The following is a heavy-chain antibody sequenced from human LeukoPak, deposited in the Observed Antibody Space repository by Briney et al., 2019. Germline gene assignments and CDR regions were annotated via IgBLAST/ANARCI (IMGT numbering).Heavy chain of an antibody. CDR3: ARPRYYDILTGYLNAFDI. Sequence: SETLSLTCTVSGGSISSSSYYRGWIRQPPGKGLEWIGSIYYSGTTYYNPSLKSRVTISVDTSKNQFSLKLSSVTAADTAVYYCARPRYYDILTGYLNAFDIWGQGTVVTVSS. CDR1: GGSISSSSYY. V-gene: IGHV4-39*01. D-gene: IGHD3-9*01. J-gene: IGHJ3*02. CDR2: IYYSGTT.